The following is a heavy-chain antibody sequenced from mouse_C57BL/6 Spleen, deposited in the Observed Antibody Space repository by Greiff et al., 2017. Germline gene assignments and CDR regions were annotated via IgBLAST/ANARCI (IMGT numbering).Heavy chain of an antibody. J-gene: IGHJ1*03. CDR1: GFTFSNYW. Sequence: EVQGVESGGGLVQPGGSMKLSCVASGFTFSNYWMNWVRQSPEKGLEWVAQIRLKSDNYATHYAESVKGRFTISRDDSKSRVYLQMNNLRAEDTGIYYCTCYWYFDVWGTGTTVTVSS. V-gene: IGHV6-3*01. CDR3: TCYWYFDV. CDR2: IRLKSDNYAT.